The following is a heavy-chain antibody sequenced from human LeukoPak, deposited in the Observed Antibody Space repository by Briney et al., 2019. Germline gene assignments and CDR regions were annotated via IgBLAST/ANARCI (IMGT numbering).Heavy chain of an antibody. CDR2: INPNSGGT. Sequence: GASVKVSCKASGYTFTGYYMHWVRQAPGQELEWMGWINPNSGGTNYARKFQGRVTMTRDTSISTAYMELSRLRSDDTAVYYCARELNSSGYYYWGQGTLVTVSS. J-gene: IGHJ4*02. CDR3: ARELNSSGYYY. D-gene: IGHD3-22*01. CDR1: GYTFTGYY. V-gene: IGHV1-2*02.